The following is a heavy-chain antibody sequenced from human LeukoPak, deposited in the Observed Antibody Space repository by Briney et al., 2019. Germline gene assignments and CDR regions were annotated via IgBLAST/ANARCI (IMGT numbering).Heavy chain of an antibody. CDR2: INHSGST. CDR1: GGSFSGYY. CDR3: ARLEGPNSSGSTVDY. V-gene: IGHV4-34*01. D-gene: IGHD3-22*01. Sequence: SETLSLTCAVYGGSFSGYYWSWIRQPPGKGLEWIGEINHSGSTNYNPSLKSRVTISVDTSKNQFSLKLSSVTAADTAVYYCARLEGPNSSGSTVDYWGQGTLVTVSS. J-gene: IGHJ4*02.